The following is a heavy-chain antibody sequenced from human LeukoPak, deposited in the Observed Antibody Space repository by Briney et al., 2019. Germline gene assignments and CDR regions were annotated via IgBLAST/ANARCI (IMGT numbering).Heavy chain of an antibody. V-gene: IGHV3-15*01. J-gene: IGHJ3*01. CDR3: VRDQYCASSSCLGAFDL. Sequence: GGSLRLCCAASGFNFYYDWMSWVRQAPGKGLEWVGRIKSKTDGGTTEYAAPVKGRFTISRDDSRNTLYLQMSSLKTEDTAVYYCVRDQYCASSSCLGAFDLWGQGTVVTVSS. CDR1: GFNFYYDW. D-gene: IGHD2-2*01. CDR2: IKSKTDGGTT.